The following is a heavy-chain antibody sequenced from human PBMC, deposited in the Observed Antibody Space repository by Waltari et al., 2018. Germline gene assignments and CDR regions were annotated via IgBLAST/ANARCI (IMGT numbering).Heavy chain of an antibody. CDR1: GTSIAGSPFY. CDR2: IYSSGRT. V-gene: IGHV4-39*01. CDR3: ARFGPISPLED. Sequence: QTQLQESGPGLVKASETVSLNCSVTGTSIAGSPFYWGWIRQPPGRGLEWLGTIYSSGRTTYNPPLKSRVTMSIHTTTNQFSLKLTSVTAADTAFYFCARFGPISPLEDWGQGTLITVSS. J-gene: IGHJ4*02. D-gene: IGHD3-3*01.